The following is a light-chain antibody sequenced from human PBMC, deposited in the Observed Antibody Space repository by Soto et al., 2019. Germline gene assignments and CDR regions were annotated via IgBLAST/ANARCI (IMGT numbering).Light chain of an antibody. J-gene: IGKJ3*01. V-gene: IGKV3-20*01. CDR2: GAS. CDR1: QSISSSF. Sequence: EIVLTQSPGTLSLSPGERATLSCRASQSISSSFLAWYQQRPGKAPRLLIFGASYRATGIPDRFSGSGSGTDFTLTISRLEPDDFAVYYCQQYGNSPPEYTFGPGTNVDSK. CDR3: QQYGNSPPEYT.